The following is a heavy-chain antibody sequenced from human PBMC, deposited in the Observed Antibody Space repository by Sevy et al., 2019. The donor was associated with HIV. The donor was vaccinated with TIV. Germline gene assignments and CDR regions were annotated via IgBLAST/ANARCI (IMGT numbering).Heavy chain of an antibody. CDR3: AREHHYYDSSGGEYNWFDP. J-gene: IGHJ5*02. V-gene: IGHV3-53*01. CDR2: IYRGGST. Sequence: GGSLRLTCAASGFTVSSNYMSWVRQAPGKGLEWVSVIYRGGSTYYADSVKGRFTISRDNSKNTLYLQMNSLRAEDTAVYYCAREHHYYDSSGGEYNWFDPWVQGTLVTVSS. D-gene: IGHD3-22*01. CDR1: GFTVSSNY.